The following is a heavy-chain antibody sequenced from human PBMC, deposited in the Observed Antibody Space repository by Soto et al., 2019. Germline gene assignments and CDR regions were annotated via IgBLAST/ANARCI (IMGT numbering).Heavy chain of an antibody. V-gene: IGHV4-39*01. J-gene: IGHJ4*02. D-gene: IGHD1-20*01. CDR1: GGSISSSSYY. CDR3: ARTFSLTSYYFDY. CDR2: IYYSGST. Sequence: QLQLQESGPGLVKPSETLSLTCTVSGGSISSSSYYWGWIRQPPGKGLEWIGSIYYSGSTYYNPYLKSRVTISVDTSKNQFSLKLSSVTAADTAVYYCARTFSLTSYYFDYWGQGTLVTVSS.